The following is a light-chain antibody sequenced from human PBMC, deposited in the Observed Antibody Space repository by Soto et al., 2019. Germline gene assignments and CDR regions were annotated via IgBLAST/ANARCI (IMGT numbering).Light chain of an antibody. CDR2: DAS. CDR3: QEYNSYSGT. V-gene: IGKV1-5*01. CDR1: QSLGIW. J-gene: IGKJ1*01. Sequence: DIQMTQSPSTLSASVGDRVTITCRASQSLGIWLAWHQQKPGKAPKLLIYDASTLKSGVPSRFSGSGSGTKFTLTISSLQPDDFATYCCQEYNSYSGTLGQGTKVDIK.